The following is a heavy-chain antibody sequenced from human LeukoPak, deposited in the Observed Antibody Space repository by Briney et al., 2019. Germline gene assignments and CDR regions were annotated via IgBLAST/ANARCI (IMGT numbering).Heavy chain of an antibody. V-gene: IGHV4-59*01. CDR1: GGSISSYY. J-gene: IGHJ4*02. D-gene: IGHD1-26*01. CDR2: IYYSGST. CDR3: ARGPLGAAVDY. Sequence: SETLSLTCTVSGGSISSYYWSWIRQPPGKGLEWIGYIYYSGSTSYNPSLKSRVTISVDTSKNQFSLKLSSVTAADTAVYYCARGPLGAAVDYWGQGTLVTVSS.